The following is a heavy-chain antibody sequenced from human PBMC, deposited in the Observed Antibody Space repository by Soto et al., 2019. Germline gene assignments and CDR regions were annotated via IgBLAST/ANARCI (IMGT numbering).Heavy chain of an antibody. CDR1: GGSISSGDYY. V-gene: IGHV4-31*03. Sequence: SETLSLTCTVSGGSISSGDYYWSWIRQHPGKGLEWIGYIYYSGSTYYNPSLKSRVTISVDTSKNQFSLKLSSVTAAGTAVYYCARGIAQIVVVITPGGAFDIWGQGTMVTVSS. D-gene: IGHD3-22*01. CDR3: ARGIAQIVVVITPGGAFDI. J-gene: IGHJ3*02. CDR2: IYYSGST.